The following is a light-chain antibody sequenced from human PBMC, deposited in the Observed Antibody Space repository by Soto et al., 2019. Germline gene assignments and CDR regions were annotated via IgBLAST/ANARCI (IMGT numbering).Light chain of an antibody. J-gene: IGKJ1*01. CDR2: DAS. CDR3: QRYGS. V-gene: IGKV1-5*01. Sequence: DIQMTQSPSTLSASVGDRVTITCRASQSISSWLAWYQQKPGKAPKLQIYDASSLESGVPSRFSGSGSGTKFPLPIGRLQPDDFETYSCQRYGSFAQGTKGEI. CDR1: QSISSW.